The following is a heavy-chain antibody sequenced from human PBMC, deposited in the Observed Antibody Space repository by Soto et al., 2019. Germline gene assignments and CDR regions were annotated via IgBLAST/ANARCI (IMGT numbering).Heavy chain of an antibody. CDR3: ARGTIRYSYGPENWSDP. V-gene: IGHV1-2*04. D-gene: IGHD5-18*01. CDR2: INPNSGGT. CDR1: GYTFTGYY. J-gene: IGHJ5*02. Sequence: ASVKVSCKASGYTFTGYYMHWVRQAPGLGLEWKGWINPNSGGTNYAQKFQGWVTMTRDTSISTAYMELSRLRSDDTAVYYCARGTIRYSYGPENWSDPWGQGTLVTVSS.